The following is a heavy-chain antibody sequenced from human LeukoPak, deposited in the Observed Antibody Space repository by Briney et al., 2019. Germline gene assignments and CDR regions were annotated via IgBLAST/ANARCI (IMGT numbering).Heavy chain of an antibody. D-gene: IGHD1-26*01. Sequence: SETLSLTCAVSGGSISSSNWWSWVRQPPGKGLEWIGEIYHSGSTNYNPSLKSRVTISVDKSKNQFSLKLSSVTAADTAVYYCASRPLGWELLGSSFDYWGQGTLVTVSS. CDR1: GGSISSSNW. CDR2: IYHSGST. CDR3: ASRPLGWELLGSSFDY. V-gene: IGHV4-4*02. J-gene: IGHJ4*02.